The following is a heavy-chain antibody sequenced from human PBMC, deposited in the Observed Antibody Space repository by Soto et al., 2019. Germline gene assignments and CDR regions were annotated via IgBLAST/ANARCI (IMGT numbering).Heavy chain of an antibody. CDR3: ARQAIFGVVIIGPYGMDV. CDR2: IDPSDSYT. V-gene: IGHV5-10-1*01. Sequence: XESLTISXKGSGYSFTSYWISLVRQMXGKGLEWMGRIDPSDSYTNYSPSFQGHVTISADKSIGTAYLQWSSLKASDTAMYYCARQAIFGVVIIGPYGMDVWGQGTTVTVSS. D-gene: IGHD3-3*01. CDR1: GYSFTSYW. J-gene: IGHJ6*02.